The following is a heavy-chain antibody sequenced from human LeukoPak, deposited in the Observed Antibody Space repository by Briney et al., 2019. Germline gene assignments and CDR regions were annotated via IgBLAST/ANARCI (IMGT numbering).Heavy chain of an antibody. CDR1: GGSISSYY. Sequence: SETLSLTCTVSGGSISSYYWSWIRQPPGKGLEWIGYIYYSGSTNYNPSPKSRVTISLDTSKNRFSLKLSSVTAADTAVYYCARDSGPGVLFYWGQGTLVTVSS. J-gene: IGHJ4*02. D-gene: IGHD1-1*01. CDR3: ARDSGPGVLFY. V-gene: IGHV4-59*01. CDR2: IYYSGST.